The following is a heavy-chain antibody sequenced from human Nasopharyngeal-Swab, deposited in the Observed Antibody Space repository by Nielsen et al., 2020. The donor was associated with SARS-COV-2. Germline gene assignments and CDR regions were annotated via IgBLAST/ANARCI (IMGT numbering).Heavy chain of an antibody. V-gene: IGHV3-11*01. J-gene: IGHJ4*02. CDR1: GFTFSDYY. CDR2: ISSSGSTI. D-gene: IGHD2-2*01. Sequence: GGSLRLSCAASGFTFSDYYMSWIRQAPGKGLEWVSYISSSGSTIYYADSVKGRFTISRDNAKNSLYLQMNSLRAEDTAVYYCARDKGRCSSPSCYVDYWGQGTLVTVSS. CDR3: ARDKGRCSSPSCYVDY.